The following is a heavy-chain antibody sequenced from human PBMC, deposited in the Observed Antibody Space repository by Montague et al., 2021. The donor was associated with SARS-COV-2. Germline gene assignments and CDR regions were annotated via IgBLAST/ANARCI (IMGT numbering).Heavy chain of an antibody. Sequence: SETLSLTCAVSGGSITGFSWSWVRQPAGKGLEWIGRVTTSGTTNYSPSLRSRVTMSVDTSKYQFSLNLNTVTAADTDICYCARTPTRPLSLDSWGQGTLVTVSS. V-gene: IGHV4-4*07. CDR3: ARTPTRPLSLDS. CDR1: GGSITGFS. J-gene: IGHJ4*02. CDR2: VTTSGTT. D-gene: IGHD6-6*01.